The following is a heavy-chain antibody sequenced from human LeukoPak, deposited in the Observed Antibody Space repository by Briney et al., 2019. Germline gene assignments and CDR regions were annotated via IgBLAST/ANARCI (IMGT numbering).Heavy chain of an antibody. V-gene: IGHV3-30*03. CDR1: GFSFSDYG. D-gene: IGHD6-19*01. Sequence: PGRSLRLSCAASGFSFSDYGMHWVRQAPGKGLEWVAVISIDGSEKYYADSVKGRFTISRDNSKNTLYLQMNSLRGDDTAVYYCARDSLPMAVTGPFDHWGQGALVTVSS. J-gene: IGHJ4*02. CDR3: ARDSLPMAVTGPFDH. CDR2: ISIDGSEK.